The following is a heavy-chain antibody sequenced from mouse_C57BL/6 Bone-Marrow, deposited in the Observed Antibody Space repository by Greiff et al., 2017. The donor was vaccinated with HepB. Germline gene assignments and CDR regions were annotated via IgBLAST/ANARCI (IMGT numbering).Heavy chain of an antibody. V-gene: IGHV5-6*01. Sequence: EVQRVVSGGDFVKPGGSLKLSCAASRFTFSTYGMSWVRQTPDTRLEWVATISSGGSFTYYPDSVKGRFTISRDNAKNTLYLQMSSLKSEDTAIYYCARMGGNYPYYYALDYWGQGTSVTVSS. CDR2: ISSGGSFT. D-gene: IGHD2-1*01. CDR1: RFTFSTYG. J-gene: IGHJ4*01. CDR3: ARMGGNYPYYYALDY.